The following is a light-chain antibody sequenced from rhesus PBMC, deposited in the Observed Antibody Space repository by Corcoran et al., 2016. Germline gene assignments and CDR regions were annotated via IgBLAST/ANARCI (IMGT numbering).Light chain of an antibody. CDR1: QSVSSY. V-gene: IGKV3S9*01. CDR3: QQFHNWNS. Sequence: VMTQSPATLSLSPGERATLSCRASQSVSSYVAWYQQKPEQPPRLLIYGTATRATGVANMFSGSGSGTDCTLIISRLKPGNLGDYYCQQFHNWNSFGPGTKLDIK. CDR2: GTA. J-gene: IGKJ3*01.